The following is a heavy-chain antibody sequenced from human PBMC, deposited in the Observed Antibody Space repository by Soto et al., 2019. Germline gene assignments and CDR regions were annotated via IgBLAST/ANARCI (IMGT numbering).Heavy chain of an antibody. V-gene: IGHV1-46*02. D-gene: IGHD2-21*02. J-gene: IGHJ4*02. CDR3: ARGGHIAVVTASFDY. CDR1: GYTLNTYY. CDR2: IHPSGGGS. Sequence: PVKPSCKPSGYTLNTYYLHWVRQAPGQGLEWMGIIHPSGGGSTYAQKFLGRVTMTRDTSTSTVFMELSSLRSADTAVYYCARGGHIAVVTASFDYWGQGTLVTVSS.